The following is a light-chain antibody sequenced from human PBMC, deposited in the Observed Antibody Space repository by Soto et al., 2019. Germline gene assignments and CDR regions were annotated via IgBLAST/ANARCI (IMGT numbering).Light chain of an antibody. CDR1: SSNIGGNS. J-gene: IGLJ1*01. CDR2: DDN. CDR3: CSYLSHNSYV. V-gene: IGLV1-51*01. Sequence: QSVLTQPPSVSAAPGQKVTISCSGSSSNIGGNSVSWYQQLPGTAPKLLIYDDNKRPSGIPDRFSGSKSGTSATLGITGFQTGDEADYYCCSYLSHNSYVFGTGTKVTVL.